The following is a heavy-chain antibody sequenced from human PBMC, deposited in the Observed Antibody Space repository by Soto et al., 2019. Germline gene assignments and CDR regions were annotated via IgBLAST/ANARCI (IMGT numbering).Heavy chain of an antibody. CDR2: ISSSSSTI. D-gene: IGHD1-1*01. J-gene: IGHJ5*02. V-gene: IGHV3-48*02. CDR3: ARATGTTFFYWFDP. CDR1: GFTFSSYS. Sequence: GGSLRLSCAASGFTFSSYSMNWVRQAPGKGLEWVSYISSSSSTIYYADSVKGRFTISRDNAKNSLYLQMNSLRDEDTVVYYCARATGTTFFYWFDPWGQGTLVTVSS.